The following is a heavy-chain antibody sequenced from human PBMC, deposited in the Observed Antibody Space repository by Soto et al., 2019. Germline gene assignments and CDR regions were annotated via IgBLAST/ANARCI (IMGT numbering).Heavy chain of an antibody. CDR1: GGSISGHY. J-gene: IGHJ4*02. CDR2: IYNTWGA. V-gene: IGHV4-59*11. Sequence: QVQLQESGPGLVKPSETLSLSCTVSGGSISGHYWTWIRQPPGKGLEWIGYIYNTWGALYNPSLKRRVTMSVDTSTNQISLKLSSVTAADTALYYCATSLCGASSYFGHWGQGTLVTVSS. D-gene: IGHD2-15*01. CDR3: ATSLCGASSYFGH.